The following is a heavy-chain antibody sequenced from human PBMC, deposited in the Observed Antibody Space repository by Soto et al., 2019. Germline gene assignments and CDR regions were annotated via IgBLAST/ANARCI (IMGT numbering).Heavy chain of an antibody. CDR1: GGTFSSYA. CDR3: ARAAPIVVVAATSLFYGMDV. V-gene: IGHV1-69*12. D-gene: IGHD2-15*01. CDR2: IIPIFGTA. J-gene: IGHJ6*02. Sequence: QVQLVQSGAAVKKPGSSVKVSCKASGGTFSSYAISWVRQAPGQGLEWMGGIIPIFGTANYAQKFQGRVTITADESTSTAYMERGSLRSEDTAVYYCARAAPIVVVAATSLFYGMDVWGQGTTVTVSS.